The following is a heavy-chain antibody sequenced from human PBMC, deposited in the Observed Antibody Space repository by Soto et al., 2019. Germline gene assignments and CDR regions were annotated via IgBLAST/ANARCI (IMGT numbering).Heavy chain of an antibody. J-gene: IGHJ4*02. V-gene: IGHV4-34*01. CDR3: ARGYAGGYVAIDY. D-gene: IGHD5-18*01. CDR1: GGSFSCYY. Sequence: SETLSLTFAVYGGSFSCYYWSWIRQPPGQGLEWIGEINHSGSTDYNPALKSRVTISVDTSKNQFSLKLSSVTAADTAVYYCARGYAGGYVAIDYWGQGTLVTVSS. CDR2: INHSGST.